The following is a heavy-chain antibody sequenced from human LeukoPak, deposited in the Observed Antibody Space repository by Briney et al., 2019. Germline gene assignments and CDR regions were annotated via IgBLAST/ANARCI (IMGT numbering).Heavy chain of an antibody. CDR3: TTDLGDYGDYVRC. D-gene: IGHD4-17*01. CDR1: GFTFSNAW. J-gene: IGHJ4*02. Sequence: GGPLRLSCAASGFTFSNAWMSWVRQAPGKGLEWIGRIRSDGGTTDYAAPVKGRFTISRDDSKKTLYLQMNSLKAEDTAVYYCTTDLGDYGDYVRCWGQGTLVTVSS. V-gene: IGHV3-15*01. CDR2: IRSDGGTT.